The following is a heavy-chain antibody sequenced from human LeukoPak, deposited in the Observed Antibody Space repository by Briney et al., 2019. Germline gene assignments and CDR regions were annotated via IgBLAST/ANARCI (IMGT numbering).Heavy chain of an antibody. V-gene: IGHV3-30-3*01. J-gene: IGHJ4*02. D-gene: IGHD6-19*01. CDR1: GFTFGSYA. CDR2: ISYDGSNK. Sequence: PGGSLRLSCAASGFTFGSYAMHWVRQAPGKGLEWVAVISYDGSNKYYADSVKGRFTISRDNSKNTLYLQMNSLRAEDTAVYYCAKDPTVAAHFYYFDYWGQGTLVTVSS. CDR3: AKDPTVAAHFYYFDY.